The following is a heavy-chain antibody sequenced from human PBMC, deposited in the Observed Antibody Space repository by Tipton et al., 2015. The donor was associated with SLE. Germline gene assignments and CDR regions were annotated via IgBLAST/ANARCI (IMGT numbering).Heavy chain of an antibody. CDR1: GGSISSGGYY. CDR2: IYYSGST. CDR3: ARVTGERSYFDY. J-gene: IGHJ4*02. D-gene: IGHD7-27*01. Sequence: LRLSCTVSGGSISSGGYYWSWIRQHPGKGLEWIGYIYYSGSTYYNPSLKSRVTISVDTSKNQFSLKLSSATAADTAVYYCARVTGERSYFDYWGQGTLVTVSS. V-gene: IGHV4-31*02.